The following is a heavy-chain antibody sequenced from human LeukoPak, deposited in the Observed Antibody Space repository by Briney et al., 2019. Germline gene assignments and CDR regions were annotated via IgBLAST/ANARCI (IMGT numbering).Heavy chain of an antibody. Sequence: GGSLRLSCAASGFTFSSYSMNWVRQAPGKGLEWVANIKQDGSEKYYVDSVKGRFTISRDNAKNSLYLQMNSLRAEDTAVYYCARDLEMATILDYWGQGTLVTVSS. J-gene: IGHJ4*02. CDR3: ARDLEMATILDY. CDR1: GFTFSSYS. V-gene: IGHV3-7*01. CDR2: IKQDGSEK. D-gene: IGHD5-24*01.